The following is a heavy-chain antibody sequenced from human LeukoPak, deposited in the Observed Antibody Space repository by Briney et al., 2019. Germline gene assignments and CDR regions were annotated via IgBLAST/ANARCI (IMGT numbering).Heavy chain of an antibody. CDR3: STGDADSVGFDY. Sequence: GGSLRLSCTASGFIFSNAWMNWVRQAPGKGLEWAGRIKSKPDGGTTDYAAPVKGRFSISRDDPKNTVYLQMNSLKTEDTAVYYCSTGDADSVGFDYWGQGTLVTLSS. D-gene: IGHD4-23*01. J-gene: IGHJ4*02. CDR1: GFIFSNAW. CDR2: IKSKPDGGTT. V-gene: IGHV3-15*01.